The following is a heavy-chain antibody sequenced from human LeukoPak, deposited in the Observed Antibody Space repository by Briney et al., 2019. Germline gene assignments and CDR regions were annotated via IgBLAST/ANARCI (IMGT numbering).Heavy chain of an antibody. CDR1: GGSISSYY. Sequence: PSETLSLTRTVSGGSISSYYWSWIRQPPGKGLEWIGYIYYSGSTNYNPSLKSRVTISVDTSKNQFSLKLSSVTAADTAVYYCARAGQLDAFDIWGQGTMVTVSS. J-gene: IGHJ3*02. V-gene: IGHV4-59*08. CDR3: ARAGQLDAFDI. D-gene: IGHD5-18*01. CDR2: IYYSGST.